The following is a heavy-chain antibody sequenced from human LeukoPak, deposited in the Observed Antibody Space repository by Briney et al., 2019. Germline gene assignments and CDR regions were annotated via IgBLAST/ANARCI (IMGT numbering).Heavy chain of an antibody. CDR3: ARGRGYHGFDY. V-gene: IGHV3-48*01. D-gene: IGHD6-13*01. CDR1: GFTFSSYS. CDR2: ISSSSSTI. Sequence: PGGSLRLSCAASGFTFSSYSMNWVRQAPGKGLEWVSYISSSSSTIYYAGSVKGRFTISRDNAKNSLYLQMNSLRAEDTAVYYCARGRGYHGFDYWGQGTLVTVSS. J-gene: IGHJ4*02.